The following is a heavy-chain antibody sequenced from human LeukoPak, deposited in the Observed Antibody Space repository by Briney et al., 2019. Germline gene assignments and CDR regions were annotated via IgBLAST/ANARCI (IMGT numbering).Heavy chain of an antibody. V-gene: IGHV4-59*02. CDR1: GGSVTSYY. D-gene: IGHD2-15*01. J-gene: IGHJ3*02. Sequence: SETLSLTCTVSGGSVTSYYWSWVRQPPGQELEWIGYVYYGGTTSYSPSLKSRVSISIDRSKNQFSLTLFSVTAADTANYYCVRDCTGGSCYPPSDGFDIWGQGTKVTVSS. CDR3: VRDCTGGSCYPPSDGFDI. CDR2: VYYGGTT.